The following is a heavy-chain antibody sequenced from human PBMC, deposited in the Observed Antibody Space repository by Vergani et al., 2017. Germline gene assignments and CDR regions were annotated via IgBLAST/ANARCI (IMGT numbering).Heavy chain of an antibody. CDR1: GFTFSSYD. D-gene: IGHD6-19*01. CDR3: AKGGSGWYGSQIDY. Sequence: EVRLLESGGKLVQPGGSLRLSCAASGFTFSSYDMSWVRQAPGKGLEWVSAITGSGSNTYYADSVKGRFTISRDNSKNTLYLQMNSLRAEDTAVYYCAKGGSGWYGSQIDYWGQGTLVTVSS. J-gene: IGHJ4*02. CDR2: ITGSGSNT. V-gene: IGHV3-23*01.